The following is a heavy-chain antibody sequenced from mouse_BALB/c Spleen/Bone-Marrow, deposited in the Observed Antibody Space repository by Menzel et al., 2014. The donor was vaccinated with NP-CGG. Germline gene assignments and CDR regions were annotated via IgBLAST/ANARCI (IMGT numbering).Heavy chain of an antibody. CDR2: INSNGGST. CDR1: GFTFSSYG. J-gene: IGHJ2*03. CDR3: ARVWYFDY. V-gene: IGHV5-6-3*01. Sequence: EVQLQESGGGLVQPGGSLKLSCAASGFTFSSYGMSWVRQTPDKRLELVATINSNGGSTYYPDSVKGRFTISRDNAKNTLYLQMSRLKSEDTAMYYCARVWYFDYWGQGTSLTVSS.